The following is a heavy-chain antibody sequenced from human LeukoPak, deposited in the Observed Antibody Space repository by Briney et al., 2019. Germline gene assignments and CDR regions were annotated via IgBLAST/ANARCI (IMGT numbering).Heavy chain of an antibody. CDR2: IKRKTDGGTT. CDR3: TTGDYYDSSGNFDY. D-gene: IGHD3-22*01. J-gene: IGHJ4*02. CDR1: GFTFSNAW. V-gene: IGHV3-15*01. Sequence: GGSLRLSCAASGFTFSNAWMSWVRQAPGKGLEWVGRIKRKTDGGTTDYAAPVKGRFTISRDDSKNTLYLQMNSLKTEDTAVYYCTTGDYYDSSGNFDYWGQGTLVTVSS.